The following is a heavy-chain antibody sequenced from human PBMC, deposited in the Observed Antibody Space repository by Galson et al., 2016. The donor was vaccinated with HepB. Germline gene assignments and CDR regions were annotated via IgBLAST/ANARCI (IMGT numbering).Heavy chain of an antibody. Sequence: SLRLSCAASGFTFSDHFMDWVRHAPGKGLEWVGRIRNKVSSYSTEYAASVQGRFTISRDDSKNSLYLEMNSPKTEDTAVYYCARDYRGAGDYWGQGTLVTVSS. V-gene: IGHV3-72*01. CDR1: GFTFSDHF. CDR3: ARDYRGAGDY. J-gene: IGHJ4*02. CDR2: IRNKVSSYST. D-gene: IGHD5-12*01.